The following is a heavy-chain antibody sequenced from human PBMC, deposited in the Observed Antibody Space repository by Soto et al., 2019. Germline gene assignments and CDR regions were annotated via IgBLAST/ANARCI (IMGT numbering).Heavy chain of an antibody. CDR1: GGSVSSGSYY. D-gene: IGHD3-3*01. CDR2: IYYSGST. Sequence: PSETLSLTCTVSGGSVSSGSYYWSWIRQPPGKGLEWIGYIYYSGSTNYNPSLKSRVTISVDTSKNQFSLKLSSVTAADTAVYNCARTYYDFWSGYPGYYGMDVWGQGTTVTVSS. CDR3: ARTYYDFWSGYPGYYGMDV. V-gene: IGHV4-61*01. J-gene: IGHJ6*02.